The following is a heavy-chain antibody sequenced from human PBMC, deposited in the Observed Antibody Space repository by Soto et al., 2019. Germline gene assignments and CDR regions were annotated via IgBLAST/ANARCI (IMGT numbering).Heavy chain of an antibody. J-gene: IGHJ4*02. CDR2: ISSSSSYI. Sequence: EGSLRLSCAASGFTFSSYSMNWVRQAPGKGLEWVSSISSSSSYIYYADSVKGRFTISRDNAKNSLYLQMNSLRAEDTAVYYCARDRGSSSWFQFDYWGQGTLVTVSS. CDR1: GFTFSSYS. CDR3: ARDRGSSSWFQFDY. D-gene: IGHD6-13*01. V-gene: IGHV3-21*01.